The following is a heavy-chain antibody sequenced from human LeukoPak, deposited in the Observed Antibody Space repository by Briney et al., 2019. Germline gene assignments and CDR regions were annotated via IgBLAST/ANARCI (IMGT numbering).Heavy chain of an antibody. CDR3: ARVIDGYNYDY. Sequence: SATLSLTGTVSGGGIGSNYWSWIRQHPRKGLEWIGYIYYSGSTNYNPSLKSRVTISVDTSKNQFSLKLSSVTAADTAVYYCARVIDGYNYDYWGQGTLVTVSS. D-gene: IGHD5-24*01. CDR2: IYYSGST. CDR1: GGGIGSNY. J-gene: IGHJ4*02. V-gene: IGHV4-59*01.